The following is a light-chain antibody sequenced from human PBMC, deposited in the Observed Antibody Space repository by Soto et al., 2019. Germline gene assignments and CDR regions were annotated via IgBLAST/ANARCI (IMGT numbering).Light chain of an antibody. Sequence: DIQMIQSPSSLSASVGDRVSITCRASQSISTYLNWYQQKPGKAPKLLIYAASSLQSGVPSRFSGSGSGTDFTLTISSLQPEDFATYYCQQLHDYPITFGQGTRLEI. CDR1: QSISTY. CDR3: QQLHDYPIT. V-gene: IGKV1-39*01. CDR2: AAS. J-gene: IGKJ5*01.